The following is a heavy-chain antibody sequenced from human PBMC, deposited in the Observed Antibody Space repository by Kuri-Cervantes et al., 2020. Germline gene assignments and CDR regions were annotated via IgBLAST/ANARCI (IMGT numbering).Heavy chain of an antibody. D-gene: IGHD7-27*01. CDR2: VNHSGTT. V-gene: IGHV4-61*01. J-gene: IGHJ4*01. Sequence: SETLSLTCTVSGGSVSSGNYYWIWIRQPPGKGLEWIGEVNHSGTTNYNPSLKSRVTISVDTSKNQISLNLSSVTAADTAVYYCATGFYWGQGTLVTVSS. CDR1: GGSVSSGNYY. CDR3: ATGFY.